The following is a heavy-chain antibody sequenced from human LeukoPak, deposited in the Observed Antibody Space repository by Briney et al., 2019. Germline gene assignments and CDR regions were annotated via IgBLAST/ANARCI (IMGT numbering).Heavy chain of an antibody. Sequence: PGGSLRLSCVASAFTFSSYSMDWVRQAPGKGLEWVSSISSSGSYIYYADSVKGRFTISRDNSKNTLYLQMNSLRAEDTAVYYCAKSYLLSYYDSSGYYSGGIFDYWGQGTLVTVSS. D-gene: IGHD3-22*01. CDR3: AKSYLLSYYDSSGYYSGGIFDY. V-gene: IGHV3-21*01. CDR2: ISSSGSYI. CDR1: AFTFSSYS. J-gene: IGHJ4*02.